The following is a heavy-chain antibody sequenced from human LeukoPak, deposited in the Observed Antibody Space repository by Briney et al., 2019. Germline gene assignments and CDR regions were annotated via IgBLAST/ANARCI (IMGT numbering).Heavy chain of an antibody. CDR2: ISYDGNNK. CDR3: AKDRGAVAPSGY. D-gene: IGHD6-19*01. V-gene: IGHV3-30*18. Sequence: PGRSLRLSCAASGFTFSSYVMHWVRQAPGKGLEWVAGISYDGNNKYYAESVKGRFTISRDNSKNTLYLQMNSLRAEDTAVYYCAKDRGAVAPSGYWGQGTLVTVSS. J-gene: IGHJ4*02. CDR1: GFTFSSYV.